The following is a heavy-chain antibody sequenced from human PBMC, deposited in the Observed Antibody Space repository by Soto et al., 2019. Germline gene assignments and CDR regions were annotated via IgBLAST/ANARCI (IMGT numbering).Heavy chain of an antibody. CDR1: GFTFSSYA. CDR3: ARGGGWQLPPFTFDY. J-gene: IGHJ4*02. Sequence: QVQLVESGGGVVQPGRSLRLSCAASGFTFSSYAMHWVRQAPGKGLEWVAVISYDGSNKYYADSVKGRFTISRDNSKNTLYLQMNSLRAEDTAVYYCARGGGWQLPPFTFDYWGQGTLVTVSS. CDR2: ISYDGSNK. D-gene: IGHD2-15*01. V-gene: IGHV3-30-3*01.